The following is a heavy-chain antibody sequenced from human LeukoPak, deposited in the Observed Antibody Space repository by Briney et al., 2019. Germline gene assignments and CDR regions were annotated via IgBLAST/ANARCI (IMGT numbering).Heavy chain of an antibody. V-gene: IGHV3-74*01. CDR1: GFTVSSNY. Sequence: GGSLRLSCAASGFTVSSNYMSWVRQAPGKGLVWVSRINSDGSSTSYADSVKGRFTISRDNAKNTLYLQMNSLRAEDTAVYYCATSTVLRYFDWSRNMPADYWGQGTLVTVSS. J-gene: IGHJ4*02. D-gene: IGHD3-9*01. CDR2: INSDGSST. CDR3: ATSTVLRYFDWSRNMPADY.